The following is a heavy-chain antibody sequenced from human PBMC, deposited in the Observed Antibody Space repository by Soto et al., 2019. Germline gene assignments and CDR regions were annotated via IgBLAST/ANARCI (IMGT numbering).Heavy chain of an antibody. CDR2: FDPEDGET. CDR1: GYTLTELS. V-gene: IGHV1-24*01. CDR3: ATDVSCFVTARGYYYYGMDV. Sequence: ASVKVSCKVSGYTLTELSMHWVRQAPGKGLEWMGGFDPEDGETIYAQKFQGRVTMTEDTSTDTAYMELSSLRSEDTAVYYCATDVSCFVTARGYYYYGMDVWGQGTTVTVSS. D-gene: IGHD2-21*02. J-gene: IGHJ6*02.